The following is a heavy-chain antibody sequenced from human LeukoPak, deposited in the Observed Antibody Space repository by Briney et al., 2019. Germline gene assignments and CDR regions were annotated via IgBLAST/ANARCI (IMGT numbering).Heavy chain of an antibody. D-gene: IGHD4-17*01. V-gene: IGHV3-21*01. CDR1: GFTFTTYS. Sequence: GGSLRLSCEASGFTFTTYSMTWVRQAPGKGLEWVSIISSGSSAIFSADALKGRFTISRDDAKILLYLDMNSLRAGDTAVYYCARGHTAVTRHFDFWGQGTLVTVSS. CDR2: ISSGSSAI. CDR3: ARGHTAVTRHFDF. J-gene: IGHJ4*02.